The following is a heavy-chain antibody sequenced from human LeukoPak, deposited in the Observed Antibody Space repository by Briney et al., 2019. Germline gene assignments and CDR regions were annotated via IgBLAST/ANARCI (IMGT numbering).Heavy chain of an antibody. D-gene: IGHD2-2*01. J-gene: IGHJ4*02. CDR1: GFTFSDYS. V-gene: IGHV3-21*01. CDR2: ISSSSSYI. Sequence: GGSLRLPCAASGFTFSDYSMKWVRQAPGKGLEWVSSISSSSSYIYYADSVKGRFTISRDNAKNSLYLQMNSLRAEDTAVYYCARGVVVTGLDYWGQGTLVTVSS. CDR3: ARGVVVTGLDY.